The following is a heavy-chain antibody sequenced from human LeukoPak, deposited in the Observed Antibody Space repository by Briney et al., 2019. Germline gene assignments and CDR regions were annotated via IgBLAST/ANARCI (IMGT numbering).Heavy chain of an antibody. V-gene: IGHV4-59*01. CDR3: ARLHALRAEEFDP. Sequence: SETLSLTCTDSGGSINNYYWSWIRQPPGRGLEWLGYIYYNGVTNYNPSLKSRLTLSVDTSKNQFSLKLTSVTAADTAIYYCARLHALRAEEFDPWGQGTLVTVSS. CDR1: GGSINNYY. CDR2: IYYNGVT. D-gene: IGHD3-16*01. J-gene: IGHJ5*02.